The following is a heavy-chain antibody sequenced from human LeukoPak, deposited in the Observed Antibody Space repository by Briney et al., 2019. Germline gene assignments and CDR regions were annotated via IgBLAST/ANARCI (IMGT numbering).Heavy chain of an antibody. D-gene: IGHD3-22*01. CDR2: IIPIFGTA. J-gene: IGHJ4*02. Sequence: SVKVSCKASGGTFSSYAISWVRQAPGQGLEWIGGIIPIFGTANYAQKFQGRVTITADEYTSTAYMELSSLRSEDTAVYYCARITNYYDSSGYYYGSNDYWGQGTLVTVSS. V-gene: IGHV1-69*13. CDR3: ARITNYYDSSGYYYGSNDY. CDR1: GGTFSSYA.